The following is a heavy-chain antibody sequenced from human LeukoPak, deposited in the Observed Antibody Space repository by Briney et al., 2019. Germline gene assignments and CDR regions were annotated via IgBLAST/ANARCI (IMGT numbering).Heavy chain of an antibody. CDR3: ARDLRYVLRHLRFDP. D-gene: IGHD2/OR15-2a*01. J-gene: IGHJ5*02. CDR1: GYTFTGYY. Sequence: ASVKVPCKASGYTFTGYYMHWVRQAPGQGLEWMGIINPSGGSTSYAQKFQGRVTMTRDTSTSTVYMELSSLGSEDTAVYYCARDLRYVLRHLRFDPWGQGTLVTVSS. V-gene: IGHV1-46*01. CDR2: INPSGGST.